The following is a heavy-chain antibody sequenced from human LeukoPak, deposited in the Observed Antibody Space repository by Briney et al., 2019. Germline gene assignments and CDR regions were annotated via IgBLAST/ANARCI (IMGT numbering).Heavy chain of an antibody. CDR1: GGSYSGYY. CDR2: IDHSGST. V-gene: IGHV4-34*01. Sequence: SETLSLTCAVYGGSYSGYYWSWIRQPPGKGLEWIGEIDHSGSTNYNPSLKSRVTISVDTSKNQFSLKLSSETAADTAVYYCAREGEDILTGYQTHWGQGTLVTVSS. CDR3: AREGEDILTGYQTH. J-gene: IGHJ4*02. D-gene: IGHD3-9*01.